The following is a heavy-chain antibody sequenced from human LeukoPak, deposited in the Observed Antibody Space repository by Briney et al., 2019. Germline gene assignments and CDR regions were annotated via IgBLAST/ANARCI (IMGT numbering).Heavy chain of an antibody. J-gene: IGHJ3*02. V-gene: IGHV3-30*02. CDR3: AKVLVELTAHDAFDI. CDR2: IRYDGSNK. CDR1: GFTFSSYA. Sequence: GGSLRLSCAASGFTFSSYAMHWVRQAPGKGLEWVAFIRYDGSNKYYADSVKGRFTISRDNSKNTLYLQMNSLRAEDTAVYYCAKVLVELTAHDAFDIWGQGTMVTVSS. D-gene: IGHD1-7*01.